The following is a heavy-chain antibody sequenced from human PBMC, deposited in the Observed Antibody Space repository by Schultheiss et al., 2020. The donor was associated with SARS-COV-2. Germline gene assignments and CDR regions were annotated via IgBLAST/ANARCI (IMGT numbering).Heavy chain of an antibody. D-gene: IGHD4-17*01. Sequence: GGSLRLSCAASGFTFSSYAMSWVRQAPGKGLEWVSAISGSGGSTYYADSVKGRFTISRDNSKNTLYLQMNSLRAEDTAVYYCAKDLKVSCGDSCLGAFDIWGQGTMVTVSS. CDR2: ISGSGGST. J-gene: IGHJ3*02. V-gene: IGHV3-23*01. CDR3: AKDLKVSCGDSCLGAFDI. CDR1: GFTFSSYA.